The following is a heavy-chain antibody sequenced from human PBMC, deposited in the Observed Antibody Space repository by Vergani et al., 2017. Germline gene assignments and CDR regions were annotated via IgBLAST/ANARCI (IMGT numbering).Heavy chain of an antibody. D-gene: IGHD6-13*01. CDR2: INHSGST. CDR1: GGSISSSNW. J-gene: IGHJ1*01. CDR3: ARVPYSSSWYQH. Sequence: VQLVESGSGLVKPSQTLSLTCAVSGGSISSSNWWSWIRQPPGKGLEWIGEINHSGSTNYNPSLKSRVTISVDTSKNQFSLKLSSVTAADTAVYYCARVPYSSSWYQHWGQGTLVTVSS. V-gene: IGHV4-4*02.